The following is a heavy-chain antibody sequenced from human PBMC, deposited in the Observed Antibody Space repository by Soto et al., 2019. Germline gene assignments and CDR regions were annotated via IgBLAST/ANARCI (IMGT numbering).Heavy chain of an antibody. D-gene: IGHD6-19*01. CDR1: GFTFSSYG. V-gene: IGHV3-30*18. CDR3: AKLVPDSGGQWLGPQDFDY. J-gene: IGHJ4*02. Sequence: GGSLRLSCAASGFTFSSYGMHWVRQAPGKELEWVAVISYDGSNKYYADSVKGRFTISRDNSKNTLYLQMNSLRAEDTAVYYCAKLVPDSGGQWLGPQDFDYWGQGTLVTVSS. CDR2: ISYDGSNK.